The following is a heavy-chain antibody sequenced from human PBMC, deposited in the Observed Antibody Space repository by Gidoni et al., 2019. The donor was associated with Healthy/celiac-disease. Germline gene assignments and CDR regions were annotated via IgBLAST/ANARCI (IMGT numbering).Heavy chain of an antibody. J-gene: IGHJ6*02. CDR2: ISYDGSNK. V-gene: IGHV3-30-3*01. CDR3: ARDRVRGGALHYGMDV. Sequence: QVQLVESGGGVVQPGRSLRLSCAASGFTFSSYAMHWVRQAPGKGLEWVAVISYDGSNKYYADSVKGRFTISRDNSKNTLYLQMNSLRAEDTAVYYCARDRVRGGALHYGMDVWGQGTTVTVSS. CDR1: GFTFSSYA. D-gene: IGHD1-26*01.